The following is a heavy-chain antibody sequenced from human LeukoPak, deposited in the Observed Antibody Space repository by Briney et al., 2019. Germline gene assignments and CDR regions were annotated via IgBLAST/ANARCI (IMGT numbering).Heavy chain of an antibody. CDR3: ATGRQWLVRRYYYYGMDV. V-gene: IGHV1-69*01. CDR1: GGTFSSYA. Sequence: ASVKVSCKASGGTFSSYAISWVRQAPGQGLEWMGGTIPIFGTANYAQKFQGRVTITADESTSTAYMELSSLRSEDTAVYYCATGRQWLVRRYYYYGMDVWGKGTTVTVSS. J-gene: IGHJ6*04. CDR2: TIPIFGTA. D-gene: IGHD6-19*01.